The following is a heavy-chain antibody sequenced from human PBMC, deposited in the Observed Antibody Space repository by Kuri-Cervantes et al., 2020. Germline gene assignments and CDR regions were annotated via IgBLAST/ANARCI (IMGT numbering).Heavy chain of an antibody. CDR1: GFTFSSYA. Sequence: GESLKISCAASGFTFSSYAMHWVHQAPGKGLEWVAVISYDGSNKYYADSVKGRFTISRGNSKNTLYLQMNSLRAEDTAVYYCAREGYCSGGSCSYYFDYWGQGTLVTVSS. CDR3: AREGYCSGGSCSYYFDY. V-gene: IGHV3-30*01. CDR2: ISYDGSNK. J-gene: IGHJ4*02. D-gene: IGHD2-15*01.